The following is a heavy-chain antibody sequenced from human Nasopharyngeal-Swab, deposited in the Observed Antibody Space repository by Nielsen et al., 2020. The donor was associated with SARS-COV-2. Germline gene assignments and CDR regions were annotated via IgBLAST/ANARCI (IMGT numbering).Heavy chain of an antibody. J-gene: IGHJ4*02. CDR1: GGSISSSSYY. V-gene: IGHV4-39*01. CDR3: ARLWAYSSGFPRALDY. D-gene: IGHD6-19*01. CDR2: IYYSGST. Sequence: SETLSLTCTVSGGSISSSSYYWGWIRQPPGKGLEWIGSIYYSGSTYYNPSLKSRVTISVDTSKNQFSLKLSSVTAADTAVYYCARLWAYSSGFPRALDYWGQGTLVTVSS.